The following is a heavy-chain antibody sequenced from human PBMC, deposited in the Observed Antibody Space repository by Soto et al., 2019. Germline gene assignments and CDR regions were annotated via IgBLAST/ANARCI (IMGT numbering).Heavy chain of an antibody. CDR2: IRSKANSYAT. J-gene: IGHJ6*03. CDR1: GFTFSGSA. Sequence: EVQLVESGGGSVQPGGSLNLSCAASGFTFSGSAMHWVRQASGKGLEWVGRIRSKANSYATAYAASVKCRFTISRDDSKHTAYLQMNSLKTEDTAVYYCTRHPEPRGPHYYCYMDVWGRGTTVTVSS. V-gene: IGHV3-73*01. D-gene: IGHD3-10*01. CDR3: TRHPEPRGPHYYCYMDV.